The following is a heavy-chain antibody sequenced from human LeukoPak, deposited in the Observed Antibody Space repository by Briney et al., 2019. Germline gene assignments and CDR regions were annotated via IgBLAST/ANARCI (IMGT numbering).Heavy chain of an antibody. CDR3: ARAGQYHYNSAGYFPDY. CDR2: IYYSGST. CDR1: GDSISSGDSY. Sequence: SETLSLTCTVSGDSISSGDSYWSWIRQPPGKGLEWIGSIYYSGSTYYNPSLKSRVTVSVDTSKNEFSLKLSSVTGADTAVYYCARAGQYHYNSAGYFPDYWGQGTLVTVSS. D-gene: IGHD3-22*01. V-gene: IGHV4-30-4*01. J-gene: IGHJ4*02.